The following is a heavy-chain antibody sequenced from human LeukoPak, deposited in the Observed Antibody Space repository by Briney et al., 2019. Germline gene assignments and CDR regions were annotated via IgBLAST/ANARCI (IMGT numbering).Heavy chain of an antibody. V-gene: IGHV3-21*01. D-gene: IGHD3-10*01. CDR2: TTSSGSHI. Sequence: GGSLRLSCAASGFTFSNYNMNWVRQAPGKGLEWVSSTTSSGSHIYYADSVKGRFTISRDNAKNALYMLMNSLRAEDTAVYYCARAPFRDYFGSGTYFDFWGPGSLVTVSS. CDR1: GFTFSNYN. J-gene: IGHJ4*02. CDR3: ARAPFRDYFGSGTYFDF.